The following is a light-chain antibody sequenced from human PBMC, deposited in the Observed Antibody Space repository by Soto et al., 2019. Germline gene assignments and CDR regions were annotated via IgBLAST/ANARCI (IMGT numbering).Light chain of an antibody. Sequence: QSALTQPASVSGSPGQSITISCTGTSSDVGGYNYVSWYQQHPGKAPKLMIYEVSNRPSGVSNRFSGSKSGNTASLTISGLQAEDEADYYCSSYTSSSTSSGVFGGGTQLTVL. V-gene: IGLV2-14*01. CDR2: EVS. CDR3: SSYTSSSTSSGV. CDR1: SSDVGGYNY. J-gene: IGLJ3*02.